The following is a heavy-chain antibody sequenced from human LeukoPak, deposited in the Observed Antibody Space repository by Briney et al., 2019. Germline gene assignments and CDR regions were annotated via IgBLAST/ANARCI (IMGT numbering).Heavy chain of an antibody. Sequence: SQTLSLTCTVSGGSISSGDYYWGWLRQPPGKGLEWIGSIYYGGSTYYNASLRSRVTTSVDTSKNQFSLKLSSVTAAGTAVYYCAKSTYYYDTFVNAFDLWGQGTVVTVSS. CDR1: GGSISSGDYY. D-gene: IGHD3-22*01. CDR2: IYYGGST. J-gene: IGHJ3*01. V-gene: IGHV4-39*07. CDR3: AKSTYYYDTFVNAFDL.